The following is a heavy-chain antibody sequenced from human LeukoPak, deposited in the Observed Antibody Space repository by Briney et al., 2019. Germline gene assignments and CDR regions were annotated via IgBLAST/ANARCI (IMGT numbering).Heavy chain of an antibody. V-gene: IGHV4-59*08. D-gene: IGHD6-19*01. CDR1: GGSISSYF. J-gene: IGHJ5*02. CDR2: MFHTGST. Sequence: PSETLSLTCTVSGGSISSYFWSWIRQPPGKGLEWIGYMFHTGSTNYNPSLKSRVTVSVDTSKNQFSLKLNPVTAADTAVYYCARRPAAYNSGWYGNWFDPWGQGTLVTVFS. CDR3: ARRPAAYNSGWYGNWFDP.